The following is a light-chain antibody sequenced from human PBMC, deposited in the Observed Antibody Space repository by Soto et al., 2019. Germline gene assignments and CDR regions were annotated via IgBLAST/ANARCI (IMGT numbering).Light chain of an antibody. Sequence: DIVMTQSPLSLPVTPGEPASISCRSSQSLLHSNGYNYLDWYLQKPGQSPQLLIYLNSNRASGVPDRFSSSGSGTDFTLKISRVEAEDVGVYYCMQALQTPLTFGGGTKVEIK. J-gene: IGKJ4*01. V-gene: IGKV2-28*01. CDR2: LNS. CDR1: QSLLHSNGYNY. CDR3: MQALQTPLT.